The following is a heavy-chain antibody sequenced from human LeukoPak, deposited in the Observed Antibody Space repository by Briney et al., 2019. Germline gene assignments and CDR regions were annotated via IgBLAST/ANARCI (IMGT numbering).Heavy chain of an antibody. D-gene: IGHD6-6*01. Sequence: SETLSLTCTVSGDSVINPYSYWSWIRQPPGKGLEWIGNVYYIGTTSYNSSLKSRVTISVDTSRNQFFLEVTSMTAADTAVYFCARNTSSSPWFDPWGQGTLVTVSS. CDR3: ARNTSSSPWFDP. CDR1: GDSVINPYSY. J-gene: IGHJ5*02. V-gene: IGHV4-61*01. CDR2: VYYIGTT.